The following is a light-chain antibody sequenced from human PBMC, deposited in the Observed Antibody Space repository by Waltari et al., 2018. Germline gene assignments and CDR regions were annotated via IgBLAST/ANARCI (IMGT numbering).Light chain of an antibody. Sequence: DIVMTQSPDSLAVSLGERATINCKSSQSVLYSSNNKTHLAWYQQKPGQAPKLLIYWASTREPDVPDRFSGSGSGTDFTLTISNLQAEDVAVYYCQQYYSTPYTFGQGTKLEIK. CDR2: WAS. J-gene: IGKJ2*01. CDR1: QSVLYSSNNKTH. CDR3: QQYYSTPYT. V-gene: IGKV4-1*01.